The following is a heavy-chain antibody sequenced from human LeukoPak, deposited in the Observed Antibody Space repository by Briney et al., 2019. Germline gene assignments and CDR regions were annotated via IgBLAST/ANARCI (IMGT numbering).Heavy chain of an antibody. J-gene: IGHJ4*02. V-gene: IGHV3-30*03. CDR1: GFTFSSYG. D-gene: IGHD6-19*01. CDR3: ASAIAVAGTGFDY. CDR2: ISYDGSNK. Sequence: GGSLRLSCAASGFTFSSYGMHWVRQAPGKGLEWVAVISYDGSNKYYADSVKGRFTISRDNSKNTPYLQMNSLRAEDTAVYYCASAIAVAGTGFDYWGQGTLVTVSS.